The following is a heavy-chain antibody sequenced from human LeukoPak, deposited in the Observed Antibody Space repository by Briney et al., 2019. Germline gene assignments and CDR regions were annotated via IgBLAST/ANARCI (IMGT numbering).Heavy chain of an antibody. CDR3: ARAVCPTIKFCDSSYFMDV. D-gene: IGHD6-6*01. V-gene: IGHV3-20*04. J-gene: IGHJ6*03. CDR2: ISWNGAST. CDR1: GFSFDDLW. Sequence: RPGGSLRLSCAACGFSFDDLWMAWVRQVPGEGLGWVAGISWNGASTGYADCVRGRFTISRENANNSLYLQINSLRAEDTALYYCARAVCPTIKFCDSSYFMDVWGKGTTVNVS.